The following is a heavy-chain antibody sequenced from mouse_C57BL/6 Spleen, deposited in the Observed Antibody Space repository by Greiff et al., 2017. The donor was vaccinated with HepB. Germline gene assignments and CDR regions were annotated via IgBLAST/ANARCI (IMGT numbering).Heavy chain of an antibody. CDR1: GYTFTSYW. J-gene: IGHJ4*01. Sequence: EVKLQQSGTVLARPGASVKMSCKTSGYTFTSYWMHWVKQRPGQGLEWIGAIYPGNSDTSYNQKFKGKAKLTAVTSASTAYMELSSLTNEDSAVYYCTRADYYGSSPYAMDYWGQGTSVTVSS. V-gene: IGHV1-5*01. D-gene: IGHD1-1*01. CDR3: TRADYYGSSPYAMDY. CDR2: IYPGNSDT.